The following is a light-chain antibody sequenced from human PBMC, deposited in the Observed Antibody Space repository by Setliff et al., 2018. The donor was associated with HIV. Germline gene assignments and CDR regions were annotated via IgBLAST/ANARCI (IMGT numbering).Light chain of an antibody. CDR2: RNI. J-gene: IGLJ1*01. V-gene: IGLV1-40*01. CDR1: SSNIGAGYD. Sequence: QSVLTQPPSVSGAPGQRVTISCTGSSSNIGAGYDVHWYQHLPGTAPKLLIYRNIDRPSGVPDRFSGSASGTSASLAISGLQAEDEADYYCQSYDSSLSGYVFGTGTKVTV. CDR3: QSYDSSLSGYV.